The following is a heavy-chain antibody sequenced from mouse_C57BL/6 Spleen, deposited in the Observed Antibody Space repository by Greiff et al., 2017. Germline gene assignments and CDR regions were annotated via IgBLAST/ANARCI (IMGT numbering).Heavy chain of an antibody. V-gene: IGHV3-6*01. CDR1: GYSITSGYY. J-gene: IGHJ3*01. D-gene: IGHD3-2*02. Sequence: EVQLQESGPGLVKPSPSLSLTCSVTGYSITSGYYWNWIRQFPGNKLEWMGYISYDGSNNYNPSLKNRISITRDTSKNQFFLKLNSVTTEDTATYYCAIDSSGYFAYWGQGTLVTVSA. CDR2: ISYDGSN. CDR3: AIDSSGYFAY.